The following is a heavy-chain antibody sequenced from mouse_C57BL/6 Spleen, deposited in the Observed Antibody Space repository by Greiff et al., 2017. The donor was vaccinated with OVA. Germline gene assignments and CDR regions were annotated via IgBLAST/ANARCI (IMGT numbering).Heavy chain of an antibody. V-gene: IGHV1-39*01. J-gene: IGHJ4*01. CDR2: INPNYGTT. CDR1: GYSFTDYN. Sequence: VQLQQSGPELVKPGASVKISCKASGYSFTDYNMNWVKQSNGKSLEWIGVINPNYGTTSYNQKFKGKATLTVDQSSSTAYMQLNSLTSEDSAVYYCAREDSAVVQLRGDYYAMDYWGQGTSVTVSS. D-gene: IGHD1-1*01. CDR3: AREDSAVVQLRGDYYAMDY.